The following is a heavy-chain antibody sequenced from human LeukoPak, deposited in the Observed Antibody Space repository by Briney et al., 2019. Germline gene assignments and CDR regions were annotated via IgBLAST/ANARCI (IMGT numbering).Heavy chain of an antibody. CDR3: ARRLYSNGWDY. V-gene: IGHV5-51*01. CDR2: IWPGDSDT. CDR1: GYSFSNYW. Sequence: GESLKISCKGSGYSFSNYWIGWVRQMPGKGLEWIGIIWPGDSDTGYSPSFQGQVTISADKSISTAYLQWSSLKASDTAIYYCARRLYSNGWDYWGQGTLVTVSS. D-gene: IGHD4-11*01. J-gene: IGHJ4*02.